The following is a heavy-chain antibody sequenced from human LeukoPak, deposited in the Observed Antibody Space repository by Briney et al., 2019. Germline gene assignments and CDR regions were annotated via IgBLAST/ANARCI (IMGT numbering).Heavy chain of an antibody. V-gene: IGHV4-4*07. J-gene: IGHJ4*02. D-gene: IGHD3-10*01. CDR3: AREGITMVRGVIISPGPFDY. CDR1: GGSISSYY. Sequence: SETLSLTCTVSGGSISSYYWSWIRQPAGKGLEWIGRIYTSGSTNYNPSLKSRVTTSVDTSKNQFSLKLSSVTAADTAVYYCAREGITMVRGVIISPGPFDYWGQGTLVTVSS. CDR2: IYTSGST.